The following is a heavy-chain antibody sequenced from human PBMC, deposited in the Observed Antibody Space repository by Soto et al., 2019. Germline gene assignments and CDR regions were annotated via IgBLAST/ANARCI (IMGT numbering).Heavy chain of an antibody. Sequence: QVQLVQSGAEVKKPGSSVKVSCKASGGTFSTNPISWVRQAPGQGLEWMGGTGSGTGPGNNAQKFQGRLTITADKSTNTAYMELSSLSSEDTDIYYCARRDSGGYYRYFDSWGQGTLVTVSS. V-gene: IGHV1-69*06. CDR3: ARRDSGGYYRYFDS. CDR1: GGTFSTNP. J-gene: IGHJ4*02. D-gene: IGHD2-21*02. CDR2: TGSGTGPG.